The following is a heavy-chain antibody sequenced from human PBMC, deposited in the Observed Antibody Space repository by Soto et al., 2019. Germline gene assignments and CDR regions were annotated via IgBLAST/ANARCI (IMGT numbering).Heavy chain of an antibody. CDR1: RFTFSSYA. J-gene: IGHJ4*02. D-gene: IGHD6-19*01. CDR3: AKAHRTGWHQAFDY. CDR2: ISGSGDTT. Sequence: EVQLLESGGDLVQPGGSLRLSCAASRFTFSSYALSWVRQAPGEGLEWVSAISGSGDTTFYADSVKGRFTISRDNSKNTLFLQMNSLRAEDTAVYYCAKAHRTGWHQAFDYWGLGTLVTVSS. V-gene: IGHV3-23*01.